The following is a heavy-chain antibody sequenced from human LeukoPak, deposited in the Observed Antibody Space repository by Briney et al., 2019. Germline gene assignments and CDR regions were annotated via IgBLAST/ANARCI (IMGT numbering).Heavy chain of an antibody. CDR1: GFTFNSHA. V-gene: IGHV3-23*01. Sequence: GGPLRLSCVASGFTFNSHAMSWVRQAPGKGLEWVSTISGSGDSTYYADSVKGRFAVSRDNYKNTLYLRMNSLRADDTAVYYCAKARDYGDYDYWGQGTLVTVSS. D-gene: IGHD4-17*01. CDR3: AKARDYGDYDY. CDR2: ISGSGDST. J-gene: IGHJ4*02.